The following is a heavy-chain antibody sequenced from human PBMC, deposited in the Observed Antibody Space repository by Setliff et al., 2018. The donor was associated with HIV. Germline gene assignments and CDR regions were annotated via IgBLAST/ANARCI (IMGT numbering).Heavy chain of an antibody. V-gene: IGHV3-33*06. J-gene: IGHJ4*02. CDR1: GFTFNNFG. CDR3: AKTLYSAGGGEVFDY. CDR2: IWSDGSRI. Sequence: RLSCAASGFTFNNFGMHWVRQAPGKGLEWVALIWSDGSRIEYADSVKGRFTISRDNSKNTLDLEMNSLRAEDTAVYYCAKTLYSAGGGEVFDYWGPGTQVTVSS. D-gene: IGHD3-16*01.